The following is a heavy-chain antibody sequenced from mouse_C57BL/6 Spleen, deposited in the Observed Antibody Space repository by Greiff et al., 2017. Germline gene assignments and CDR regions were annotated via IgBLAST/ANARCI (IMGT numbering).Heavy chain of an antibody. D-gene: IGHD1-1*01. J-gene: IGHJ2*01. CDR1: GYSFTDYN. CDR3: ARTWEGVRYYLDY. V-gene: IGHV1-39*01. Sequence: EVQGVESGPELVKPGASVKISCKASGYSFTDYNMNWVKQSNGKSLEWIGVINPNYGTTNYNQKFKGKATLTVDQSSSTAYMQLNSLTSEDSAVYYCARTWEGVRYYLDYWGQGTTLTVSS. CDR2: INPNYGTT.